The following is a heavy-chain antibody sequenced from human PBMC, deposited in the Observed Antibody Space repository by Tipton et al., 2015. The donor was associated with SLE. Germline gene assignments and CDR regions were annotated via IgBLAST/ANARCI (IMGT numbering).Heavy chain of an antibody. CDR3: AREGGMSTGGFFDF. CDR1: GDTFSNYD. J-gene: IGHJ4*02. D-gene: IGHD1-1*01. Sequence: QLVQSGAEVKKPVSSVKVSCKASGDTFSNYDFNWVRQAPGQGLAWMGGIIPMSGRAFYAQMFHGRVTITADESTSTVYMELSSLTSDDTALYYCAREGGMSTGGFFDFWGQGTPVTVSS. V-gene: IGHV1-69*01. CDR2: IIPMSGRA.